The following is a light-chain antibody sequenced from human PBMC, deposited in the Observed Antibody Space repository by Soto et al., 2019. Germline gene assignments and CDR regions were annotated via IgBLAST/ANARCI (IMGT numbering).Light chain of an antibody. V-gene: IGKV3-20*01. J-gene: IGKJ1*01. CDR2: GAS. CDR3: QQYGITPRT. CDR1: QSVSSSS. Sequence: EIVLTQSPGTLSLSPGERATLSCRASQSVSSSSLAWYQQKPGQAPRLLIYGASSRATGIPDRFSGSGSGTDFTLTINRLEPENFSVYYCQQYGITPRTFGQGTKVEIK.